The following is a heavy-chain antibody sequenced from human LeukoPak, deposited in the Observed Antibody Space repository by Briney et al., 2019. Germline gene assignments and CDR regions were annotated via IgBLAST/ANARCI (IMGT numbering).Heavy chain of an antibody. V-gene: IGHV4-31*03. Sequence: SSETLSLTCTVSGGSISSGGYYWSWIRQHPGKGLEWIGYIYYSGSTYYNPSLKSRVTISVDTSKNQFSLKLSSVTAADTAVYYCARVTTMIVVVPTKAFDIWGQGTMVTVSS. D-gene: IGHD3-22*01. J-gene: IGHJ3*02. CDR1: GGSISSGGYY. CDR3: ARVTTMIVVVPTKAFDI. CDR2: IYYSGST.